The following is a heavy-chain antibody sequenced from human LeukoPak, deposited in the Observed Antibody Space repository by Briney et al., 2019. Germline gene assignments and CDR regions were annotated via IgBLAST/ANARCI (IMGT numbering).Heavy chain of an antibody. CDR3: AKRRYDTSSLDWFDP. CDR2: ISGTGANT. CDR1: GFTFSSYG. V-gene: IGHV3-23*01. J-gene: IGHJ5*02. D-gene: IGHD6-13*01. Sequence: GGSLRRSCAASGFTFSSYGMSWVRQAPGKGLEWVPTISGTGANTYYADSVKGRFTISRDNSKSTLYLQMNSLRVEDAAVYYCAKRRYDTSSLDWFDPWGQGTLVTVSS.